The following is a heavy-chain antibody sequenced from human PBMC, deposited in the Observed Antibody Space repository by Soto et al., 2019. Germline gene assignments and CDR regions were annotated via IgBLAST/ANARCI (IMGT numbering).Heavy chain of an antibody. CDR1: GCTFSGDA. J-gene: IGHJ6*02. Sequence: SVKLSCKASGCTFSGDAISWVRQDPGKGLEWMGGIIPIFGTANYAQKFQGRVTITADKSTSTAYMELSSLRSEDTAVYYCARLGYCSSTSCSFYYYYGMDVWGQGTTVTVSS. CDR2: IIPIFGTA. CDR3: ARLGYCSSTSCSFYYYYGMDV. D-gene: IGHD2-2*01. V-gene: IGHV1-69*06.